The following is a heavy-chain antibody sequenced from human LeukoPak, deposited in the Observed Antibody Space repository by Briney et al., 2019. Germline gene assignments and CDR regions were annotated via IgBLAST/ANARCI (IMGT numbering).Heavy chain of an antibody. CDR2: ISSSSSYI. CDR1: GFTFSSYS. V-gene: IGHV3-21*01. CDR3: ARADRDSSGYYYGY. J-gene: IGHJ4*02. D-gene: IGHD3-22*01. Sequence: PGGSLRLSCAASGFTFSSYSMNWVRQAPGKGMECVSFISSSSSYIYYADSVKGRFTISRDNAKNSLYLQMNSLRAEDTAVYYCARADRDSSGYYYGYWGQGTLVTVSS.